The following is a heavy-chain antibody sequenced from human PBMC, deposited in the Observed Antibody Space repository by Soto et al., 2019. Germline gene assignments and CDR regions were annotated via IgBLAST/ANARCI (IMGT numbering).Heavy chain of an antibody. Sequence: GCSLRLSCAASGFTFSSYGMHWVRQAPGKGLEWVAVISYDGSNKYYADSVKGRFTISRDNSKNTLYLQMNSLRAEDTAVYYCAKERPGGEWELLGAFDIWGQGTMVTASS. D-gene: IGHD1-26*01. J-gene: IGHJ3*02. CDR2: ISYDGSNK. V-gene: IGHV3-30*18. CDR3: AKERPGGEWELLGAFDI. CDR1: GFTFSSYG.